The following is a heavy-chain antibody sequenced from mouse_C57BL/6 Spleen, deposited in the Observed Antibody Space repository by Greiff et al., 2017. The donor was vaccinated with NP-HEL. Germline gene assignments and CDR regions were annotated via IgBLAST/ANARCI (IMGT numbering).Heavy chain of an antibody. Sequence: EVNLVESGGGLVQPGGSMKLSCVASGFTFSNYWMNWVRQSPEKGLEWVAQIRLKSDNYATHYAESVKGRFTISRDDSKSSVYLQMNNLRAEDTGIYYCTGGVITTVVEDWYFDVWGTGTTVTVSS. CDR2: IRLKSDNYAT. CDR1: GFTFSNYW. J-gene: IGHJ1*03. V-gene: IGHV6-3*01. D-gene: IGHD1-1*01. CDR3: TGGVITTVVEDWYFDV.